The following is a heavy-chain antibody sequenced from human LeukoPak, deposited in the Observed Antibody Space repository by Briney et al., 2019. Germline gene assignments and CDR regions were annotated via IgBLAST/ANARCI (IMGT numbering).Heavy chain of an antibody. J-gene: IGHJ5*02. Sequence: SETLSLTCAVYGGSFSGYYWSWVREPPGQGLEWSGEMNHSGITNYNPSLKTRVTISVDTSKNQFTLTLSSVTAADTAVYCGARCGSSGWYKWFDPGGKGTLVTVPS. CDR2: MNHSGIT. CDR3: ARCGSSGWYKWFDP. CDR1: GGSFSGYY. D-gene: IGHD6-19*01. V-gene: IGHV4-34*01.